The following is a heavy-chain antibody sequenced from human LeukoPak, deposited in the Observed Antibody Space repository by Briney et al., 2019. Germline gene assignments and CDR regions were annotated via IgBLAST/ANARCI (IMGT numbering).Heavy chain of an antibody. D-gene: IGHD6-19*01. V-gene: IGHV4-4*07. CDR3: ARTSRSGSTFGS. Sequence: PSETLSLTCTVSGGSISSYYWSWIRQPAGKGLEWIGRIYYSGSTNYNPSLKSRVTISVDTSKNQLSLKLRSAIAADTAVYYCARTSRSGSTFGSWGQGILVTVSS. CDR2: IYYSGST. J-gene: IGHJ5*01. CDR1: GGSISSYY.